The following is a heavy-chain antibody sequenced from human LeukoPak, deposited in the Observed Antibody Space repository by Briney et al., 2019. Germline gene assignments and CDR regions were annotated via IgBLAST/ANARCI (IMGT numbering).Heavy chain of an antibody. CDR1: GYSFTSYW. Sequence: GESLKISCKGSGYSFTSYWIGWVRQMPGKGLEWMGIIYPGDSDTRYSPSFQGRVTISADKSISTAYLQWSSLKASDTAMYYCASSRPNYYDSSGYYYPRYFQHWGQGTLVTVSS. CDR2: IYPGDSDT. CDR3: ASSRPNYYDSSGYYYPRYFQH. V-gene: IGHV5-51*01. J-gene: IGHJ1*01. D-gene: IGHD3-22*01.